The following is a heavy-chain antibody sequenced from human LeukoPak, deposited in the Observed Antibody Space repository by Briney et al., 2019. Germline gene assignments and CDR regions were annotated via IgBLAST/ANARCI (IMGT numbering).Heavy chain of an antibody. J-gene: IGHJ4*02. CDR2: IYTTGNT. CDR3: ARERLGGSYYRPVDY. Sequence: SETLSLTCTVSGGSITNGGYYWSWIRQPAGKGLEWIGRIYTTGNTNYNPSLKSRVTISLDTSKNQFSLKLSSVSAEDTALYYCARERLGGSYYRPVDYWGQGTLVTVSS. CDR1: GGSITNGGYY. V-gene: IGHV4-61*02. D-gene: IGHD1-26*01.